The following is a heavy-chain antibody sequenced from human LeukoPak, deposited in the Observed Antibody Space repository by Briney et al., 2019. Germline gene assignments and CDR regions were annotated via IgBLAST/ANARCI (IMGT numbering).Heavy chain of an antibody. Sequence: SETLSLTCTVSGGSISSSSYYWGWIRQPPGKGLKWIGSIYYSGSTYYNPSLKSRVTISVDTSKNQFSLKLSSVTAADTAVYYCLSEVRGVITYWGQGTLVTVSS. CDR1: GGSISSSSYY. J-gene: IGHJ4*02. CDR2: IYYSGST. CDR3: LSEVRGVITY. D-gene: IGHD3-10*01. V-gene: IGHV4-39*01.